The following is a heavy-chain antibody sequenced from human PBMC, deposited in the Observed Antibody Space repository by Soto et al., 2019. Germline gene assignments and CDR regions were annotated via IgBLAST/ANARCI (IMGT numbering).Heavy chain of an antibody. CDR2: INAGNGDT. V-gene: IGHV1-3*01. CDR3: ARAISGYVT. CDR1: GISYTTYA. Sequence: VQLVQSGAEVKKPGASVRISCTASGISYTTYAIHWVRQAPGQGLEWMGWINAGNGDTRYSQRFQGRVTLTTDTSATTTYMDLSSLRFEDTSIYYCARAISGYVTWGQGTLVTVSS. J-gene: IGHJ4*02. D-gene: IGHD5-12*01.